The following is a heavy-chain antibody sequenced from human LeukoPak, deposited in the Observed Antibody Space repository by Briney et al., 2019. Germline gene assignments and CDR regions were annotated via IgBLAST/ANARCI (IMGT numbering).Heavy chain of an antibody. CDR2: VFYTGDT. Sequence: SETLSLTCAVYGGSFSSFYWSWIRQPPGKGLEWIGYVFYTGDTNSNPSLKSRVTVSLDTSKNQLSLRLTSVTAADTAVYYCARHPFATPFDHWGRGTLVTVSS. CDR3: ARHPFATPFDH. D-gene: IGHD2-15*01. V-gene: IGHV4-59*08. J-gene: IGHJ4*02. CDR1: GGSFSSFY.